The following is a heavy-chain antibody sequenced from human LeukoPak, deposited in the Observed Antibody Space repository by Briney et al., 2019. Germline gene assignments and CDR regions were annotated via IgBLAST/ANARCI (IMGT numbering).Heavy chain of an antibody. D-gene: IGHD3-3*01. V-gene: IGHV4-59*11. CDR2: IYYSGST. Sequence: SETLSLTCTVSGGSISSHYWSWIRQPPGKGLEWIGYIYYSGSTNYNPSLKSRVTISVDTSKNQFSLKLSSVTAADTAVYYCARGGYDFWSGYYTNYMDVWGKGTTVTVSS. J-gene: IGHJ6*03. CDR1: GGSISSHY. CDR3: ARGGYDFWSGYYTNYMDV.